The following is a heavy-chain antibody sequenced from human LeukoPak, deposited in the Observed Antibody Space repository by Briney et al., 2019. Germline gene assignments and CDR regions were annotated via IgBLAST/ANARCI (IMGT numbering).Heavy chain of an antibody. Sequence: SETLSLTCTVSGGSISSYYWSWIRQPPAKGRECIGYIYYSGSTNYNPSLKSRVTISVDTSKNQFSLKLSSVTAADTAVYYCARGYHDFSGYWLSYFDYWGQGTLVTVSS. CDR1: GGSISSYY. CDR3: ARGYHDFSGYWLSYFDY. J-gene: IGHJ4*02. V-gene: IGHV4-59*01. CDR2: IYYSGST. D-gene: IGHD3-22*01.